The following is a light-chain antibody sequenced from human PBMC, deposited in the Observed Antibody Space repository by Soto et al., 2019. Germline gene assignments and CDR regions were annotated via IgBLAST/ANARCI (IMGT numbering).Light chain of an antibody. J-gene: IGKJ4*01. CDR3: LQYNDFPVT. CDR2: TAS. CDR1: QAIRSD. V-gene: IGKV1-6*01. Sequence: IQMTQSPSSLSASVGDRVTITCQASQAIRSDLDWYQQKPGKAPKVLIYTASNLQTGVPSRFSGSGSGTDFTLTISSLQPEDFATYYCLQYNDFPVTFGGGTKVE.